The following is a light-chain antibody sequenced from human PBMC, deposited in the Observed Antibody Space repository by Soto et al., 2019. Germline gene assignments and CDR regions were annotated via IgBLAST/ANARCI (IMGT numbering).Light chain of an antibody. V-gene: IGLV2-14*01. CDR1: SSDVGGYNY. J-gene: IGLJ1*01. CDR2: EVT. Sequence: QSDLTQPASVSGSPGQSITISCIGTSSDVGGYNYVSWYHQHPGKAPKLMIYEVTNRPSGVSNRFSGSQSVNTASLTISGLQSEDEADYYCSSYTSSTSYVFGTGTKLTVL. CDR3: SSYTSSTSYV.